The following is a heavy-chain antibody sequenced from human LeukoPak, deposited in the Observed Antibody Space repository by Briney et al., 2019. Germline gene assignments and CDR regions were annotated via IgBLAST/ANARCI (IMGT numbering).Heavy chain of an antibody. Sequence: SETLSPTCTVSGGSISSSSYYWGWIRQPPGKGLEWIGSIYSSGSTYYNPSLKSRVTISVDTSKNQFSLNLSSVTAADTAVYYCARVYYYYYYMDVWGKGTTVTVSS. CDR3: ARVYYYYYYMDV. CDR1: GGSISSSSYY. J-gene: IGHJ6*03. V-gene: IGHV4-39*01. CDR2: IYSSGST.